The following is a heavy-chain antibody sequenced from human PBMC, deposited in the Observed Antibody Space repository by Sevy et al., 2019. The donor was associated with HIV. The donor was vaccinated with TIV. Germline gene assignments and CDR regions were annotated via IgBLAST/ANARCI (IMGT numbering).Heavy chain of an antibody. V-gene: IGHV1-69*13. Sequence: ASVKVSCKASGGTFSSYAISWVRQAPGQGLEWMGGIIPIFGTANYAQKFQGRVTITADESTSTAYMELRRLRSEDTAVYYWAGDLLGYCTNGVCYTRGDYYYYYGIDVWGQGTTVTVSS. CDR1: GGTFSSYA. D-gene: IGHD2-8*01. CDR3: AGDLLGYCTNGVCYTRGDYYYYYGIDV. CDR2: IIPIFGTA. J-gene: IGHJ6*02.